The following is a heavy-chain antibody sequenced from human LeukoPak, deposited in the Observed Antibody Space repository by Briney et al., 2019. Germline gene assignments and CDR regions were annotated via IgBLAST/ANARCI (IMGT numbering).Heavy chain of an antibody. D-gene: IGHD3-22*01. CDR2: IYYSGST. Sequence: SETLSLTCTVSGGSISSYYWSWIRQPPGKGLEWIGYIYYSGSTNYNPSLKSRVTISVDTSKNQFSLKLSSVTAADTAVYYCATKGGYPFYFVYWGQGTLVTVSP. V-gene: IGHV4-59*01. CDR1: GGSISSYY. CDR3: ATKGGYPFYFVY. J-gene: IGHJ4*02.